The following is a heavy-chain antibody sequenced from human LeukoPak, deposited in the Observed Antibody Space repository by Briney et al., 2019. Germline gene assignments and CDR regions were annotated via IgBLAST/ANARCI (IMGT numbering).Heavy chain of an antibody. CDR2: IYYSGST. D-gene: IGHD6-19*01. Sequence: SETLSLTSTVSGGSISSGDYYWSWIRQPPGKGLEWIGYIYYSGSTYYNPSLKSRVTISVDTSKNQFSLKLSSVTAADTAVYYCARLTRSGPGNWGQGTLVTVSP. V-gene: IGHV4-30-4*08. CDR1: GGSISSGDYY. CDR3: ARLTRSGPGN. J-gene: IGHJ4*02.